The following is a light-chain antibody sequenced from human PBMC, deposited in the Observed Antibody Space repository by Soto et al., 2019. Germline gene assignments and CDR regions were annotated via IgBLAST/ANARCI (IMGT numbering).Light chain of an antibody. J-gene: IGKJ5*01. Sequence: PLSLSVTPGQSASISCSSSQILLHTNGYNYLDWYLQRPGHSPQLLIYLGSNRASGVPDRFSGSGSGTEYTLKISRVEAEDVGVYYCMQALQSLTFGQGTRLEIK. CDR3: MQALQSLT. V-gene: IGKV2-28*01. CDR2: LGS. CDR1: QILLHTNGYNY.